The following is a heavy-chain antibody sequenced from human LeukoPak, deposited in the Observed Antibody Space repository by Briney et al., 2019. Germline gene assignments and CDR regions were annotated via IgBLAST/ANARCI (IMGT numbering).Heavy chain of an antibody. CDR1: QFRFPFSHYA. D-gene: IGHD4-11*01. V-gene: IGHV3-33*06. Sequence: GKSLTLSCVASQFRFPFSHYAMHWVRQAPGKGLEWVAVIWSDGTNQYYADSVKGRFTISRDNSKKTVYLQMNSLRAEDTAVYFCAKDAQRGFDYSNSPENWGQGTLVTVSS. CDR3: AKDAQRGFDYSNSPEN. J-gene: IGHJ4*02. CDR2: IWSDGTNQ.